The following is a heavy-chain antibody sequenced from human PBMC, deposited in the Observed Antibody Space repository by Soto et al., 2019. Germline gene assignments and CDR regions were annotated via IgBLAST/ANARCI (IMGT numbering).Heavy chain of an antibody. CDR2: INAGNGNT. J-gene: IGHJ4*02. CDR3: AGDEYSNGYDF. D-gene: IGHD6-19*01. CDR1: GYTFTSYA. V-gene: IGHV1-3*01. Sequence: GASVKVSCKASGYTFTSYAMHWVRQPPGQRLEGMGWINAGNGNTKYSQKFQGRVTITRDTSASTAYMELSSLRSEDTAVYYCAGDEYSNGYDFWGKGTLVT.